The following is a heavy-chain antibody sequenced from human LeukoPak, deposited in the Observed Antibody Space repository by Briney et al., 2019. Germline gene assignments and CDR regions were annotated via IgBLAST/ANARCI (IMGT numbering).Heavy chain of an antibody. J-gene: IGHJ4*02. CDR2: ISYNGNSK. CDR1: GFTFTSYT. CDR3: ARDPIAGFGELLYYFDY. D-gene: IGHD3-10*01. V-gene: IGHV3-30-3*01. Sequence: PGGSLRLSCAASGFTFTSYTLHWVRQAPGKGLEWVSFISYNGNSKYYADSVKGRFTISRDNSKNTLYLQMNSLRAEDTAVYYCARDPIAGFGELLYYFDYWGQGTLVTVSS.